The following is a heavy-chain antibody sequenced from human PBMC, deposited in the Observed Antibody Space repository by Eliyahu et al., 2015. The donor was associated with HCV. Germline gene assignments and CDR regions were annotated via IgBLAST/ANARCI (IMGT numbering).Heavy chain of an antibody. Sequence: QITLKESGPTLVKPTQTLTLTCTFSGFSLSTSGVGVGWIRQPPGKALEWLALIYWNDDKRYSPSLKSRLTITKDTSKNQVVLTMTNMDPVDTATYYCAHRGSGYAQNYFDYWGQGTLVTVSS. CDR2: IYWNDDK. V-gene: IGHV2-5*01. D-gene: IGHD5-12*01. CDR1: GFSLSTSGVG. J-gene: IGHJ4*02. CDR3: AHRGSGYAQNYFDY.